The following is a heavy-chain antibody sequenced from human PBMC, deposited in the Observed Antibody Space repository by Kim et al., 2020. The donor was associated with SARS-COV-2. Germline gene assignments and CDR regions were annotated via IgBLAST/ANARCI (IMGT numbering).Heavy chain of an antibody. V-gene: IGHV3-33*01. Sequence: GGSLRLSCAASGFTFSNFCMHWVRQAPGKGLEWVAVIGYDGSNKYFADSVKGRFSISRDNSNSTLYLQMNSLTAEDTAVYYCAREEGSYSLDYWVQGTLATVSS. J-gene: IGHJ4*02. CDR2: IGYDGSNK. CDR3: AREEGSYSLDY. CDR1: GFTFSNFC. D-gene: IGHD1-26*01.